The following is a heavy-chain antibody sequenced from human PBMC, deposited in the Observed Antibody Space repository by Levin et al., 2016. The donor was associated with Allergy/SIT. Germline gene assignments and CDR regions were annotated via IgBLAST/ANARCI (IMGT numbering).Heavy chain of an antibody. Sequence: ASVKVSCKASGNTFITYAMHWVRQAPGQRLEWMGWIHAGNGNTKYSQKFQGRVTITRDTSASTVYMELSSLRSEDTAVYYCARLYSSSWYVDYWGQGTLVTVSS. D-gene: IGHD6-13*01. J-gene: IGHJ4*02. CDR1: GNTFITYA. CDR3: ARLYSSSWYVDY. V-gene: IGHV1-3*01. CDR2: IHAGNGNT.